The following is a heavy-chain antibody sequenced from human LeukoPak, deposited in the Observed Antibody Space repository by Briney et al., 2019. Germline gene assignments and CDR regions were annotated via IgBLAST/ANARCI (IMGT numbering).Heavy chain of an antibody. CDR3: AGGTPYSSSWMFGY. J-gene: IGHJ4*02. CDR1: GYTFTSYG. V-gene: IGHV1-18*01. CDR2: ISAYNGNT. Sequence: ASVKVSCKASGYTFTSYGISWVRQAPGQGLEWMGWISAYNGNTNYAQKLQGRVTMTTDTSTSTAYMELRSLRSDDTAVYYCAGGTPYSSSWMFGYWGQGTLVTVSS. D-gene: IGHD6-13*01.